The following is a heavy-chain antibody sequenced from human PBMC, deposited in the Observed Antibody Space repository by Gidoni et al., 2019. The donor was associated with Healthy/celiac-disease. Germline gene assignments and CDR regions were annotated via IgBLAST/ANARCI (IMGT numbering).Heavy chain of an antibody. CDR2: IYYSGST. V-gene: IGHV4-59*01. CDR3: ARGRIGWYYYDSSGSMAFDI. Sequence: QVQLQESGPGLVKPSETLSLTCTVSGGSISSYYWSWIRQPPGKGLEWIGYIYYSGSTNYNPSLKSRVTISVDTSKNQFFLKLSSVTAADTAVYYWARGRIGWYYYDSSGSMAFDIWGQGTMVTVSS. J-gene: IGHJ3*02. D-gene: IGHD3-22*01. CDR1: GGSISSYY.